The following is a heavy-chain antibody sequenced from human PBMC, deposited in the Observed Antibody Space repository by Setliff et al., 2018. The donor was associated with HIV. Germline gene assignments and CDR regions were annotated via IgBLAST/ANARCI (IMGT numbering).Heavy chain of an antibody. CDR2: IFYSGST. J-gene: IGHJ4*02. CDR3: ARQSDSSGYFPSWYFDY. V-gene: IGHV4-59*08. Sequence: TPSLTCPVSGGSISGYYWSWIRQPPGKGLEWIGYIFYSGSTNYNPSLKSRVTISVDTSKNQFSLKLSSVTAADTAVYYCARQSDSSGYFPSWYFDYWAQGTLVTVSS. D-gene: IGHD3-22*01. CDR1: GGSISGYY.